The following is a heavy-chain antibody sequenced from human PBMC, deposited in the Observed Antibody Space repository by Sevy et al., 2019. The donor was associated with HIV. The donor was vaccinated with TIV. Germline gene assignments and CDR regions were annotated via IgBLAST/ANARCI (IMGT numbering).Heavy chain of an antibody. Sequence: GGSLRLSCAASGFTFSSYWMSWVRQAPGKGLEWVANIKQDGSEKYYVDSVKGRFTISRDNAKNSLYLQMNSLRAEDTAVCYCASDYYDSSGSYWGQGTLVTVSS. J-gene: IGHJ4*02. CDR2: IKQDGSEK. CDR1: GFTFSSYW. V-gene: IGHV3-7*01. CDR3: ASDYYDSSGSY. D-gene: IGHD3-22*01.